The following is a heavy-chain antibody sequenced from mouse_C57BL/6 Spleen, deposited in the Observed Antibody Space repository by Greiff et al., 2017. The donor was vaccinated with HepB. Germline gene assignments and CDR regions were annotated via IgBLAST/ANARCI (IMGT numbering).Heavy chain of an antibody. Sequence: VQLQQPGAELVRPGSSVKLSCKASGYTFTSYWMHWVKQRPIQGLEWIGNIDPSDSETHYNQKFKDKATLTVDKSSSTAYMQLSSLTSEDSAVYYCARGDTTVVAPYYAMDYWGQGTSVTVSS. D-gene: IGHD1-1*01. V-gene: IGHV1-52*01. J-gene: IGHJ4*01. CDR1: GYTFTSYW. CDR2: IDPSDSET. CDR3: ARGDTTVVAPYYAMDY.